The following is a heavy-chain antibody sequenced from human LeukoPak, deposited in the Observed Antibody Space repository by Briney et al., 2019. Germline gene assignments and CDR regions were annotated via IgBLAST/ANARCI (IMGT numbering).Heavy chain of an antibody. D-gene: IGHD5/OR15-5a*01. V-gene: IGHV4-59*12. CDR2: IYYSGST. CDR3: ARGFRLRIYYGMDV. Sequence: SETLSLTRTVSGGSISNYYWSWIRQPPGKGLEWIGYIYYSGSTNYNPSLKSRVTISVDTSKNQFSLKLSSVTAADTAVYYCARGFRLRIYYGMDVWGQGTTVTVSS. CDR1: GGSISNYY. J-gene: IGHJ6*02.